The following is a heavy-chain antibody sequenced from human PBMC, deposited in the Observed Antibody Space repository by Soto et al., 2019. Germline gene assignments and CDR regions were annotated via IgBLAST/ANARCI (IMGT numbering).Heavy chain of an antibody. CDR1: GGSLSRRY. Sequence: LSLTCAVYGGSLSRRYWSWVRQPPGRGLEWIGEINHGGSTRYKSSLKSRVTMSVDTSKNQFSLRLTSVTAADTAVYYCASISDHGGFDYWGQGILVTVSS. CDR2: INHGGST. J-gene: IGHJ4*02. D-gene: IGHD1-20*01. V-gene: IGHV4-34*01. CDR3: ASISDHGGFDY.